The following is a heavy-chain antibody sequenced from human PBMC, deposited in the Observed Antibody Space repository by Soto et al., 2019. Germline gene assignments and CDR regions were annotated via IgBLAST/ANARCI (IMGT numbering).Heavy chain of an antibody. J-gene: IGHJ5*02. V-gene: IGHV1-3*04. CDR1: GYDFTDFA. CDR2: INTGNGKT. D-gene: IGHD3-10*01. Sequence: VHLVQSGAEMRKPGASVKVSCETSGYDFTDFALHWVRQAPGHGLEWLAWINTGNGKTSSSQRFQGRVTLTRDPSAGKAYLELSSLRSEDTAVYYCARRVAYYFDAWGQGTLVTVAS. CDR3: ARRVAYYFDA.